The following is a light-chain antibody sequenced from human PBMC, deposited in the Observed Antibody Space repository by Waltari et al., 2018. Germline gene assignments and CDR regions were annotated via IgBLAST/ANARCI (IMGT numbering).Light chain of an antibody. J-gene: IGKJ1*01. CDR3: QQANSFPWT. CDR2: VVS. CDR1: QSIRRY. V-gene: IGKV1-39*01. Sequence: DIRMTQSPSSLSASVGDRVTITCRASQSIRRYLNWYQQKPGKAPKLLIYVVSTLESGVPSRFRGSGSGTEFTLTISSLQPEDVATYYCQQANSFPWTFGQGTRVDIK.